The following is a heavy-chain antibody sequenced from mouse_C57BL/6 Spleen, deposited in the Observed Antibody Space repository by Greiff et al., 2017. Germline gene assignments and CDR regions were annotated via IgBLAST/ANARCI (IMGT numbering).Heavy chain of an antibody. CDR2: ISSGGSYT. V-gene: IGHV5-6*01. Sequence: EVKRVESGGDLVKPGGSLKLSCAASGFTFSSYGMSWVRQTPDKRLEWVATISSGGSYTYYPDSVKGRFTISRDNAKNTLYLRRSSLKSEDTAIYYGARPHTAVVARFELWGQGATLTVSS. CDR1: GFTFSSYG. J-gene: IGHJ2*01. CDR3: ARPHTAVVARFEL. D-gene: IGHD1-1*01.